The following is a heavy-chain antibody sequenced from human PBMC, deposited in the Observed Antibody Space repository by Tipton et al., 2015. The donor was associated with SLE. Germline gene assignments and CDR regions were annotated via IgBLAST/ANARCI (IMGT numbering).Heavy chain of an antibody. CDR1: GFTFTSYG. Sequence: QVQLVQSGAEVKKPGASVKASCKASGFTFTSYGITWVRQAPGQGLEWMGWISAHNGNTDYAQKFQGRVTMTTDTPTSTAYMELRSLRSDDTAVYYCAGDAVAMVIGFALDYWGQGTLVTVSS. CDR3: AGDAVAMVIGFALDY. CDR2: ISAHNGNT. V-gene: IGHV1-18*04. D-gene: IGHD5-18*01. J-gene: IGHJ4*02.